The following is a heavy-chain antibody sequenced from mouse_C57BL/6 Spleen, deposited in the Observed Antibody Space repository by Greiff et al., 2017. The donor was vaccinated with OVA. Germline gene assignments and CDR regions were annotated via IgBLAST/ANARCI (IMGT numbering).Heavy chain of an antibody. V-gene: IGHV1-72*01. CDR2: IDPNRGGT. J-gene: IGHJ2*01. CDR3: ARKAFITTVVATRYFDY. D-gene: IGHD1-1*01. CDR1: GYTFTSYW. Sequence: QVQLQQPGAELVKPGASVKLSCKASGYTFTSYWMHWVKQRPGRGLEWIGRIDPNRGGTKYNEKFKSKATLTVDKPSSTAYMQLSSLTSEDTAVYYCARKAFITTVVATRYFDYWGQGTTLTVSS.